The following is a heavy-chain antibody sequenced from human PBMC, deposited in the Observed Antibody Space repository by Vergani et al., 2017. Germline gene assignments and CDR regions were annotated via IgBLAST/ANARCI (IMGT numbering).Heavy chain of an antibody. CDR1: GYIFSNFW. Sequence: EKQLVQSGSETKKPGESLKISCQAFGYIFSNFWIGWLRQRPGRGLECMGIIYPGDSEVKSNPNFRGQVIFSVDTSVNTAYLQWRRLQASDTATYFCASGGHGSENGGALQLWGQGTNITVSS. J-gene: IGHJ3*01. CDR3: ASGGHGSENGGALQL. V-gene: IGHV5-51*01. CDR2: IYPGDSEV. D-gene: IGHD3-10*01.